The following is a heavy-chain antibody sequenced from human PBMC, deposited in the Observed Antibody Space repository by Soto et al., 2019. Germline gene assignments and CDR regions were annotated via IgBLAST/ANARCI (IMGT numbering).Heavy chain of an antibody. CDR2: IYSGGYT. Sequence: PGGSLRLSCAVSGFTVSNNYMSWVRQAPGKGLEGVSVIYSGGYTAYGDSVKGRFTISRDNSKNTLYLQMNSLRADEDSGVYFCARAGDWNYVQDFWGQGTLVTVSS. D-gene: IGHD1-1*01. CDR1: GFTVSNNY. V-gene: IGHV3-53*01. J-gene: IGHJ4*02. CDR3: ARAGDWNYVQDF.